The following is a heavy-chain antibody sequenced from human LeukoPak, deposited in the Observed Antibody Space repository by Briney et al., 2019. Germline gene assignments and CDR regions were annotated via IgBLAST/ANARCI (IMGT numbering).Heavy chain of an antibody. V-gene: IGHV3-7*01. CDR3: AAASSLAVAGTDYYMDV. J-gene: IGHJ6*03. Sequence: GGSLRLSCAASGFTFSSYWMSWVRQAPGKGLEWVANIKQDGSEKYYVDSVKGRFTISRDNAKNSLYLQMNSLRAEDTAVYYCAAASSLAVAGTDYYMDVWGKGTTVTVSS. CDR1: GFTFSSYW. CDR2: IKQDGSEK. D-gene: IGHD6-19*01.